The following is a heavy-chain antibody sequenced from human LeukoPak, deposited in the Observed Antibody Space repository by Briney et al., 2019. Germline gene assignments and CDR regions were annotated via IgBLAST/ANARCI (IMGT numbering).Heavy chain of an antibody. D-gene: IGHD3-22*01. J-gene: IGHJ1*01. V-gene: IGHV1-24*01. CDR1: EYTLTELS. CDR3: ATVSYYYDSSGYQGYFQH. Sequence: GASVKVSCKVSEYTLTELSMHWVRQAPAKGLELMGVFDPEYGETIYAQKFQGRVTMTEDTSTDTPYMELSSLRSEDTAMYYCATVSYYYDSSGYQGYFQHWGQGTLVTVSS. CDR2: FDPEYGET.